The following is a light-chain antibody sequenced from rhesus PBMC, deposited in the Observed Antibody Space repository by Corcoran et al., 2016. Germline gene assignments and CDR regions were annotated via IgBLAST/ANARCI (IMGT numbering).Light chain of an antibody. Sequence: DIQMTQSPSSLSASVGDTVTITCRASQSISSWLAWYQQKPGKAPKRLNYKASTLQRGVPSRFSGSGSGTDVTLTISSLQSEDFATYYCQQYSSSPLTFGGGTKVEIK. V-gene: IGKV1-22*01. CDR2: KAS. J-gene: IGKJ4*01. CDR3: QQYSSSPLT. CDR1: QSISSW.